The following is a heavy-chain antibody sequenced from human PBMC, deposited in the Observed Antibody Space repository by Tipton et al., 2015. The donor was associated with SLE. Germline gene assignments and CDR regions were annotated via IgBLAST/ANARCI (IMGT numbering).Heavy chain of an antibody. D-gene: IGHD6-19*01. CDR2: IIPIFGTA. V-gene: IGHV1-69*05. J-gene: IGHJ1*01. CDR3: ARVAVAGTKIEYFQH. CDR1: GGTFSSYA. Sequence: SGPEVKKPGSSVKVSCKASGGTFSSYAISWVRQAPGQGLEWMGGIIPIFGTANYAQKFQGRVTITTDESTSTAYMELSSLRSEDTAVYYCARVAVAGTKIEYFQHGGQGTLVTVSS.